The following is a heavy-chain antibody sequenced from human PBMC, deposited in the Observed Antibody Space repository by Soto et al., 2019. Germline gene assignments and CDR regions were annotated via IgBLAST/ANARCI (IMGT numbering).Heavy chain of an antibody. Sequence: GGSLRLSCAASGFTVSINDMSWVRQAPGKGLEWVSGISGSDGRTYYTDSVKGRFTISRDNSKNTLFLQMSSLRVVDTAVYYCSKYYYASGSNWFDHWGRGTLVTVSS. V-gene: IGHV3-23*01. CDR1: GFTVSIND. J-gene: IGHJ5*02. CDR2: ISGSDGRT. CDR3: SKYYYASGSNWFDH. D-gene: IGHD3-10*01.